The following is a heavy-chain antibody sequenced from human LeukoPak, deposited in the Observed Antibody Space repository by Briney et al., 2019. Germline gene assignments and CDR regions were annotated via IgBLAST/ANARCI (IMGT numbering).Heavy chain of an antibody. CDR1: GGSISSGDYY. V-gene: IGHV4-30-4*01. Sequence: SQTLSLTCTVSGGSISSGDYYWSWIRQPPGKGLEWIGYIYYSGCTYYNPSLKSRVTISVDTSKNQFSLKLSSVTAADTAVYYCARWGNTAMVQWPQRSAFDIWGQGTMVTVSS. D-gene: IGHD5-18*01. CDR3: ARWGNTAMVQWPQRSAFDI. CDR2: IYYSGCT. J-gene: IGHJ3*02.